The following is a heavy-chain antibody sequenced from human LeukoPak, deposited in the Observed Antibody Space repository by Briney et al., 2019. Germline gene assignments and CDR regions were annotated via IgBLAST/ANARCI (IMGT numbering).Heavy chain of an antibody. CDR3: AGLSYDILTGPQYYFDY. Sequence: KASETLSLTCTVSGGSISSYYWSWIRQPPGKGLEWIGYIYYSGSTNYNPSLKSRVTISVDTSKNQFSLKLSSVTAADTAVYYCAGLSYDILTGPQYYFDYWGQGTLVTVSS. V-gene: IGHV4-59*01. CDR1: GGSISSYY. D-gene: IGHD3-9*01. CDR2: IYYSGST. J-gene: IGHJ4*02.